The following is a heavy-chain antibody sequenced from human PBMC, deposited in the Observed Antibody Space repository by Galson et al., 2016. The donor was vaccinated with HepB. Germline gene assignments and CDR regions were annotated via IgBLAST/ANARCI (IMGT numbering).Heavy chain of an antibody. CDR1: GMTFSNYG. D-gene: IGHD6-13*01. CDR3: ARGGGSSWYDNDAFDI. J-gene: IGHJ3*02. CDR2: INHSGST. V-gene: IGHV4-34*01. Sequence: LRLSCAASGMTFSNYGMHWVRQPPGKGLEWIGEINHSGSTNYNPSLKSRVTISEDKSKNQFSLKIRFAVVADTAVYYCARGGGSSWYDNDAFDIWGQGTKVTVSS.